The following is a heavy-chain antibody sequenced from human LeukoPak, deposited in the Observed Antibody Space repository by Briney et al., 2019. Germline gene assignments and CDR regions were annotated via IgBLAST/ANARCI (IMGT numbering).Heavy chain of an antibody. J-gene: IGHJ4*02. Sequence: SSETLSLTCTVSGGSISSYYWSWIRQPPGKGLEWIGYIYYSGSTNYNPSLKSRVTISVDTSKNQFSLKPSSVTAADTAVYYCARAHQVAVDYWGQGTLVTVSS. CDR3: ARAHQVAVDY. V-gene: IGHV4-59*01. D-gene: IGHD6-19*01. CDR2: IYYSGST. CDR1: GGSISSYY.